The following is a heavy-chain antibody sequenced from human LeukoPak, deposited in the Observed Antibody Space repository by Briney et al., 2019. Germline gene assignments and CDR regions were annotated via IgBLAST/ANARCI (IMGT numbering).Heavy chain of an antibody. CDR1: GYSISRVYF. J-gene: IGHJ5*02. Sequence: PSETLSLTCTLSGYSISRVYFWGWPRQPPGKGLEWIGRIYHSGRTSYNPSLKSQLTISVDTPKNQFSLKLSFVTAADTAMYYCARRFRSCWYINWFDPWGQGTLVTVSS. CDR3: ARRFRSCWYINWFDP. CDR2: IYHSGRT. D-gene: IGHD6-13*01. V-gene: IGHV4-38-2*02.